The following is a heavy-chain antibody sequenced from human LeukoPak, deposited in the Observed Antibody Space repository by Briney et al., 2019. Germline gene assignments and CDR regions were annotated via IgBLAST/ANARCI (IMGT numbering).Heavy chain of an antibody. J-gene: IGHJ4*02. D-gene: IGHD3-16*02. CDR3: AKTFIWGSYRLDY. CDR2: ISASGVNT. V-gene: IGHV3-23*01. CDR1: GFTFSSYG. Sequence: GGSLRLSCAASGFTFSSYGMSWVRQAPGKGLEWVSAISASGVNTYFADSVKGRFTISRDNSKNTVYLQMNSLRAEDTAVYYCAKTFIWGSYRLDYWGQGTLVAVSS.